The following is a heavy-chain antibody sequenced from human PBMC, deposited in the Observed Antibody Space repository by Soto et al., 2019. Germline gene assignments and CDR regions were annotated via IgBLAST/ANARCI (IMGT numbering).Heavy chain of an antibody. D-gene: IGHD3-10*01. Sequence: QVQLVQSGAEVKNPGPSVKVSCKTSGVSFNNNGIGWVRQAPGHGLEWMDGVSPPFRTSNYARTFQCRISITADASTGTVNMDLSSLTSDYTAQYDGARVLYYGSRSYSPYGMGVWCQGPTVTVSS. CDR1: GVSFNNNG. J-gene: IGHJ6*02. V-gene: IGHV1-69*01. CDR3: ARVLYYGSRSYSPYGMGV. CDR2: VSPPFRTS.